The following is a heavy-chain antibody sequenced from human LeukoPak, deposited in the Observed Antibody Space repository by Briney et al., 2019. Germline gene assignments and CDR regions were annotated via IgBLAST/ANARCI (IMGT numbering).Heavy chain of an antibody. D-gene: IGHD6-13*01. CDR3: ANPIAAAGTPY. Sequence: GGSLRLSCAASGFTFSSYWMHWVRQAPGKGLVWVSRINSDGSSTSYADSVKGRFTISRDNAKNTLYLQMNSLRADDTAVYYCANPIAAAGTPYWGQGTLVTVSS. CDR2: INSDGSST. CDR1: GFTFSSYW. V-gene: IGHV3-74*01. J-gene: IGHJ4*02.